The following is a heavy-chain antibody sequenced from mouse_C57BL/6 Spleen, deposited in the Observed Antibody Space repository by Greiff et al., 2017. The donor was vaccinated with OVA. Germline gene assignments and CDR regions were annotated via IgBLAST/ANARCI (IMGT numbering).Heavy chain of an antibody. Sequence: QVQLQQPGAELVKPGASVKMSCKASGYTFTSYWITWVKQRPGHGLEWIGDIYPGSGSTNYNEKFKSKATLTVDTSSSTAYMQLSSLTSEDSAVYYCAREDYVSSWGYFDVWGTGTTVTVSS. V-gene: IGHV1-55*01. CDR3: AREDYVSSWGYFDV. D-gene: IGHD1-1*01. J-gene: IGHJ1*03. CDR2: IYPGSGST. CDR1: GYTFTSYW.